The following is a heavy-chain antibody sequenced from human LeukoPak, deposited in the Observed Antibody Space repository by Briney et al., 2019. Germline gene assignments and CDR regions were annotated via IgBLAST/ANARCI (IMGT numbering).Heavy chain of an antibody. J-gene: IGHJ6*03. CDR3: ARDQRYFDWLSYYYYYYMDV. V-gene: IGHV3-23*01. CDR2: IFPSGGEI. CDR1: GFTFSTFA. D-gene: IGHD3-9*01. Sequence: PGGSLRLSCAASGFTFSTFAMIWVRQPPGKGLEWVSSIFPSGGEIHYADSVRGRFTISRDNSKSTLSLQMNSLRAEDTAVYYCARDQRYFDWLSYYYYYYMDVWGKGATVTVSS.